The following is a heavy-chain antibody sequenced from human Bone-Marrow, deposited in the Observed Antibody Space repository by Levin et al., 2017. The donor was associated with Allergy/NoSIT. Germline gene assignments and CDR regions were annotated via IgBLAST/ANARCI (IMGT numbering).Heavy chain of an antibody. V-gene: IGHV3-15*01. J-gene: IGHJ4*02. CDR2: VKRKIDGETT. CDR3: TTGYGSSSYF. Sequence: GGSLRLSCEASGFTFSNAWMNWVRQAPGKGLEWVGRVKRKIDGETTDYAAPVKGRFTISRDDSKNTVFLQMNSLEIEDTAVYYCTTGYGSSSYFWGQGTLVTVSS. D-gene: IGHD6-13*01. CDR1: GFTFSNAW.